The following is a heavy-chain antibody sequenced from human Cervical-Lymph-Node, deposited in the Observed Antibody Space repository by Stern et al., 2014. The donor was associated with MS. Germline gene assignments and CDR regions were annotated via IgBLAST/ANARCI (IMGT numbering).Heavy chain of an antibody. Sequence: EVQLVESGAEVKKPGESLKISCKGSGYSFTSYWIGWVRQMPGKGLEWMGIIYPVVSDTRYSKAFRGQCTISAAKSINPAYTQCSSLKASDTAMYYCARRMRGFDYWGQGTLVTVSS. D-gene: IGHD3-10*01. V-gene: IGHV5-51*01. CDR2: IYPVVSDT. J-gene: IGHJ4*02. CDR1: GYSFTSYW. CDR3: ARRMRGFDY.